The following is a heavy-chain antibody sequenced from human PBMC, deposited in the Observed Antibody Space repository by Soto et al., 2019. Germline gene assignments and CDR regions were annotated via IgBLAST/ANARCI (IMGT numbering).Heavy chain of an antibody. CDR2: IRATGDNT. V-gene: IGHV3-23*01. Sequence: GGSLRLSCVGTGFIFSNHAMTCVRQAPGQGLEWVSTIRATGDNTYYADSIKGRFTVSSDNSKSTLYVQMNSLRGDDTAVYYCAPGSNLVLWGRGPLVTVSS. CDR3: APGSNLVL. CDR1: GFIFSNHA. J-gene: IGHJ3*01.